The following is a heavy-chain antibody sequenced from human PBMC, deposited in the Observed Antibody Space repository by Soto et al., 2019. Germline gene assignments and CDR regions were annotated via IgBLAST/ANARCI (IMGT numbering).Heavy chain of an antibody. V-gene: IGHV3-30*18. CDR3: AKEQKSLGSGGFYFDN. D-gene: IGHD6-19*01. CDR2: ISYDGSNK. CDR1: GFTFSSYG. J-gene: IGHJ4*02. Sequence: GGSLRLSCAASGFTFSSYGMHWVRQAPGKGLEWVAVISYDGSNKYYADSVKGRFTISRDISKNTLYLQMNSLRTEDTALYYCAKEQKSLGSGGFYFDNWGQGTQVTVSS.